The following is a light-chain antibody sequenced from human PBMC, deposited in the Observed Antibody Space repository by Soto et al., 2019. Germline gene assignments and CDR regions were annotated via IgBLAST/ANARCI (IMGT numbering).Light chain of an antibody. J-gene: IGKJ1*01. V-gene: IGKV3-20*01. CDR3: QQYGSSPPRT. CDR1: QSVSNDF. CDR2: GAS. Sequence: EIVWTQSPGILSLSPGERATLSCRASQSVSNDFLAWYQQKPGQAPRLLIYGASTRATDVPDRFSGSGSGADFSLTIIRLEHEDFAAYYCQQYGSSPPRTFGQGTKVDIK.